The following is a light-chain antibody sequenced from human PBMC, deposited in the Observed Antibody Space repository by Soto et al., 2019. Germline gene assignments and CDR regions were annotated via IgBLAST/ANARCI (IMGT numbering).Light chain of an antibody. CDR3: QQSNNWPLT. CDR2: GAY. Sequence: EIVMTQSPATLSVSPGDTATLSCRASQSVSSNLAWFQQKPGQAPRLLIYGAYTRATGVPARFSGSGSGTEFTLTISSLQSEDFAVYHGQQSNNWPLTFGGGTKVEIK. V-gene: IGKV3-15*01. CDR1: QSVSSN. J-gene: IGKJ4*01.